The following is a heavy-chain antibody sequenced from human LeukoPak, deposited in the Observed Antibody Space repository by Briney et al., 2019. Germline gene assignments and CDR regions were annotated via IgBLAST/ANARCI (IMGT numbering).Heavy chain of an antibody. CDR3: ARNLWFGESSDAFDM. D-gene: IGHD3-10*01. CDR1: GYTFTNYD. Sequence: GASVKVSCRTSGYTFTNYDINWVRQAAGQGLEWMGWINPNSGHTGYPQKFQGRVTMTRDTSISTAYMDMSSLRSDDTAVYYCARNLWFGESSDAFDMWGQGTMVTVSS. V-gene: IGHV1-8*01. CDR2: INPNSGHT. J-gene: IGHJ3*02.